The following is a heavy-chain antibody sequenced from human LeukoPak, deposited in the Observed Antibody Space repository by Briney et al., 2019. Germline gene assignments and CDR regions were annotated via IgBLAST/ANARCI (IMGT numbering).Heavy chain of an antibody. CDR2: INPNSGGT. CDR1: GYTFTGYY. J-gene: IGHJ6*03. V-gene: IGHV1-2*02. CDR3: ARGANWNYLSYYYYYMDV. D-gene: IGHD1-7*01. Sequence: ASVTVSCKASGYTFTGYYMHWVRQAPGQGLEWMGWINPNSGGTNYAQKFQGRVTMTRDTSISTAYMELSRLRSDDTAVYYCARGANWNYLSYYYYYMDVWGKGTTVTVSS.